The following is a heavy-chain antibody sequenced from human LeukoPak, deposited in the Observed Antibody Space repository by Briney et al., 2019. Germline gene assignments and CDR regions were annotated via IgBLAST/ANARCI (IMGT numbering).Heavy chain of an antibody. V-gene: IGHV4-34*01. D-gene: IGHD3-22*01. Sequence: SETLSLTGAVYGGSFSGYYWSWIRQPPGKGLEWIGEINHSGSTNYNPSLKSRVTISVDTSKNQFSLKLSSVTAADTAVYYCARRRILPYYYDSSGYFYWGQGTLVTVSS. CDR3: ARRRILPYYYDSSGYFY. J-gene: IGHJ4*02. CDR2: INHSGST. CDR1: GGSFSGYY.